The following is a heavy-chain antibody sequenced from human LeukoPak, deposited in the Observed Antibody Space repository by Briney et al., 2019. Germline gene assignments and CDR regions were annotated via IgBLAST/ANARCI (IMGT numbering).Heavy chain of an antibody. D-gene: IGHD6-19*01. CDR2: ISGSGGST. Sequence: GGSLRLSCAASGFTFSTHAMNWVRQAPGKGLEGVSGISGSGGSTYYADSVKGRFTISRDNSKNTLYLQMITLRAEDTAVYYCAKDAMAGDGNVNCFDPWGQGTLVTVSS. CDR1: GFTFSTHA. V-gene: IGHV3-23*01. J-gene: IGHJ5*02. CDR3: AKDAMAGDGNVNCFDP.